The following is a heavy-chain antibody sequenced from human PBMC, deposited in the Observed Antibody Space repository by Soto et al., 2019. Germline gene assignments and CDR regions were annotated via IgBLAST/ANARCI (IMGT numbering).Heavy chain of an antibody. CDR1: GYTFTSYG. J-gene: IGHJ4*02. CDR2: ISAHNGNT. V-gene: IGHV1-18*01. Sequence: QVHLVQSGAEVKKPGASVKVSCKCSGYTFTSYGITWVRQAPGQGLEWMGWISAHNGNTDYAQKVQGRVTGTRDTSTSTAYMALGSLRSDDTAVYYCARGRYGDYWGQGALVTVSS. CDR3: ARGRYGDY. D-gene: IGHD1-1*01.